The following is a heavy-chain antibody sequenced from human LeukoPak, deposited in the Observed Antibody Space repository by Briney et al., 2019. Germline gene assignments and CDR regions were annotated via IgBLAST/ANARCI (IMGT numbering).Heavy chain of an antibody. D-gene: IGHD2-2*01. Sequence: SETLSLTCTVSGGSITSDYWSWIRQPPGKGLEWIGHIFYTGRTNYIPSLRSRITISIETSRNQFSLKLDSVTAADTAIYYCARQVPSAAYAFDLWGQGTMLIVSA. CDR3: ARQVPSAAYAFDL. V-gene: IGHV4-59*08. CDR2: IFYTGRT. J-gene: IGHJ3*01. CDR1: GGSITSDY.